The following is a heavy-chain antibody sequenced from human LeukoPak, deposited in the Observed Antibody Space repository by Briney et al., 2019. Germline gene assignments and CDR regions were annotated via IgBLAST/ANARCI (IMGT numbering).Heavy chain of an antibody. CDR2: INGRDGRT. Sequence: PGGSLRLSCATSGFTFSSCAMIWVRQAPEKGREWAASINGRDGRTFYADTVKGRFAISRDNPKNTLYLQMNSLRGEDTAVYYCTKKEYDNSDFDLDYWGQGTLVTVSS. V-gene: IGHV3-23*01. CDR1: GFTFSSCA. D-gene: IGHD3-22*01. CDR3: TKKEYDNSDFDLDY. J-gene: IGHJ4*02.